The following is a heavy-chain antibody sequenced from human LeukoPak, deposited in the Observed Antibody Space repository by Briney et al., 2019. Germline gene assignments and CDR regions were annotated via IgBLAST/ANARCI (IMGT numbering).Heavy chain of an antibody. V-gene: IGHV3-7*01. CDR2: IKRDGSQK. J-gene: IGHJ6*02. CDR3: ARDRVVAATRYYYGMDV. D-gene: IGHD2-15*01. CDR1: GFSFSSNW. Sequence: PGGSLRLSCAAPGFSFSSNWMGWVRQAPGKGLEWVAHIKRDGSQKYYLDSVKGRFTISRDNAKNSLYLQMNSLRAEDTAVYYCARDRVVAATRYYYGMDVWGQGTTVTVSS.